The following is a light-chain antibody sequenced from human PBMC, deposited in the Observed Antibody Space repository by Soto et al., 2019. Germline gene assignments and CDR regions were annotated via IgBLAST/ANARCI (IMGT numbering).Light chain of an antibody. CDR2: ATS. Sequence: DIQMTQSPSSLSASIGDRVTITCRASQNVRRYLNWYQQKPGKAPNLLIYATSSLQSGVPSRFSGSGSGTEFTLTINSLQPEDFATYYCQQLNAYPLTFGQGTRLEIK. V-gene: IGKV1-17*01. CDR1: QNVRRY. CDR3: QQLNAYPLT. J-gene: IGKJ5*01.